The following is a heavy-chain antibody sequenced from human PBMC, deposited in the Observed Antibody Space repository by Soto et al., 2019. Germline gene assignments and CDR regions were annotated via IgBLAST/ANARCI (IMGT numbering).Heavy chain of an antibody. D-gene: IGHD2-21*02. J-gene: IGHJ6*02. CDR1: GGSISGYY. V-gene: IGHV4-59*01. CDR2: MYNTGST. CDR3: ARDLWGYCGTDCYPLDV. Sequence: PSETLSLTCTVSGGSISGYYWSWIRQPPGKGLEWIGYMYNTGSTVYNPSFKSRDTISVDTSKNQFSQKQNSVTAAVTAVYYCARDLWGYCGTDCYPLDVWGQGTTVTVS.